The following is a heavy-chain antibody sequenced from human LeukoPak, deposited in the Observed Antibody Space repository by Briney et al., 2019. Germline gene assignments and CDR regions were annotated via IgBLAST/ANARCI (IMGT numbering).Heavy chain of an antibody. D-gene: IGHD2-21*02. J-gene: IGHJ6*02. Sequence: SETLSLTCAVYGGSFSGYYWSWIRQPPGKGLEWIGYTYYSGSTNYNPSLKSRVTISVDTSKNQFSLKLSSVTAADTAVYYCARHRVVTAAIVYGMDVWGQGTTVTVSS. CDR1: GGSFSGYY. V-gene: IGHV4-59*08. CDR2: TYYSGST. CDR3: ARHRVVTAAIVYGMDV.